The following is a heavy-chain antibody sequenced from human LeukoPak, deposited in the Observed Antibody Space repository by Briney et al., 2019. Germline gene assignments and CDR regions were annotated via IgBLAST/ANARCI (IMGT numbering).Heavy chain of an antibody. CDR3: ARDRPAYSGSYYTVHYYGMDV. CDR2: INHSGST. V-gene: IGHV4-34*01. Sequence: PSETLSLTCAVYGGSFSGYYWSWIRQPPGKGLEWIGEINHSGSTNYNPSLKSRVTISVDTSKNQFSLKLSSVTAADTAVYYCARDRPAYSGSYYTVHYYGMDVWGQGTTVTVSS. J-gene: IGHJ6*02. CDR1: GGSFSGYY. D-gene: IGHD1-26*01.